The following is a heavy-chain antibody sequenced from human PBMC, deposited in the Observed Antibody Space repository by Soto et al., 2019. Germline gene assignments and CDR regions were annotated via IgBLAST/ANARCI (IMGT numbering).Heavy chain of an antibody. CDR1: GFTGSTKY. V-gene: IGHV3-66*01. D-gene: IGHD3-16*01. J-gene: IGHJ4*02. CDR2: IYSGGST. CDR3: ARDPWAADY. Sequence: GFLRLSRAAAGFTGSTKYMSWVRQAPGKGLEWVSVIYSGGSTFYADSVRGRFTISRDNSKNTVNLQMNSLRAEDTAVYYCARDPWAADYWGQGTLVTVSS.